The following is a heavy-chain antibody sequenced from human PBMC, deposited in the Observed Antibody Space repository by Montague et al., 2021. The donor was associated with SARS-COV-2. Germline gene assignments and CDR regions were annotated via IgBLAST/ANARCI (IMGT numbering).Heavy chain of an antibody. Sequence: SETLSLTCTVSGGSISSSSYYWGWIRQPPGKGLEWIGSIYYSGSTYYNPSLKSRVTRSVDTSKNQFSLKLSSVTAADTAVYYCDGSSKEEYYFDYWGQGTLVTVSS. CDR3: DGSSKEEYYFDY. CDR2: IYYSGST. CDR1: GGSISSSSYY. D-gene: IGHD2-2*01. J-gene: IGHJ4*02. V-gene: IGHV4-39*01.